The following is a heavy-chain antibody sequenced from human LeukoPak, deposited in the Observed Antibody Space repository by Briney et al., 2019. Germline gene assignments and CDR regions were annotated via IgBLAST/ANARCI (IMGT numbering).Heavy chain of an antibody. Sequence: ASVKVSCKASGYTFTSYDINWVRQATGQGLEWMGWMNPNSGNTGYAQKFQGGVTITRNTSISTAYMELSSLRSEDTAVYYCARGELWTPFDYWGQGTLVTVSS. CDR2: MNPNSGNT. J-gene: IGHJ4*02. CDR3: ARGELWTPFDY. V-gene: IGHV1-8*03. CDR1: GYTFTSYD. D-gene: IGHD5-18*01.